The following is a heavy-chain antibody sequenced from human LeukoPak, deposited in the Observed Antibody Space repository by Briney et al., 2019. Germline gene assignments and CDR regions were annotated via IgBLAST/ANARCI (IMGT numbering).Heavy chain of an antibody. J-gene: IGHJ4*02. CDR1: GFTFSSYG. Sequence: PGRSLRLSCAASGFTFSSYGMHWVRQAPGKGLEWVAVISYDGSNKYYADSVKGRFTISRDNSKSTLYLQMSSLRAEDTAVYYCAKDLGVVVTTFDYWGQGTLVTVSS. D-gene: IGHD3-22*01. CDR2: ISYDGSNK. V-gene: IGHV3-30*18. CDR3: AKDLGVVVTTFDY.